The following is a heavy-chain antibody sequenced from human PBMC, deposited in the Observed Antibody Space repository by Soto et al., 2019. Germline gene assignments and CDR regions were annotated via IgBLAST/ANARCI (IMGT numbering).Heavy chain of an antibody. Sequence: SETLSLTCGVSGGTVASSHWWSWVRQSPGRGLEWIGNVYHTGDTNFNPSLQSRVTFSVDKSNNQFSLRLTSVTAADTAVYFCAREIVTAGGNTYLDPWGPGTLVTVSS. CDR2: VYHTGDT. V-gene: IGHV4-4*02. D-gene: IGHD2-21*02. CDR3: AREIVTAGGNTYLDP. J-gene: IGHJ5*02. CDR1: GGTVASSHW.